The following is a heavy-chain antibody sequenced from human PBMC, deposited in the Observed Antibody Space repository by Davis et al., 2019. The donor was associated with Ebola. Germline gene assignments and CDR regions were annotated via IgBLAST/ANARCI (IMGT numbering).Heavy chain of an antibody. Sequence: PGGSLRLSCAASGFTFSSYAMTWVRQAPGKGLEWVSVISDTGGTTYYADSVKGRFTISRDNSKSTLYLQMNSLRAEDTAVYYCAKSVTIPLWSPDYWGQGTLVTVSS. CDR2: ISDTGGTT. J-gene: IGHJ4*02. CDR1: GFTFSSYA. D-gene: IGHD4-17*01. V-gene: IGHV3-23*01. CDR3: AKSVTIPLWSPDY.